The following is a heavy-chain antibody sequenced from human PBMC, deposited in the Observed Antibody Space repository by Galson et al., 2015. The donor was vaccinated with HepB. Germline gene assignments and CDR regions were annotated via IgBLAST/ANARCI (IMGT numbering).Heavy chain of an antibody. D-gene: IGHD3-3*02. Sequence: SVKVSCKASGYTFTSYYMHWVRQAPGQGLEWMGIINPSGGSTSYAQKFQGRVTITADKSTSTAYMELSSLRSEDTAVYYCARHFKGYYFYGMDVWGQGTTVTVSS. CDR2: INPSGGST. CDR3: ARHFKGYYFYGMDV. V-gene: IGHV1-46*01. CDR1: GYTFTSYY. J-gene: IGHJ6*02.